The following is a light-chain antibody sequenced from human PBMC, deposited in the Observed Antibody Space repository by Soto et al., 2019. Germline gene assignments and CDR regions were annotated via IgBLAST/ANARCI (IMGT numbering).Light chain of an antibody. V-gene: IGKV3-20*01. J-gene: IGKJ1*01. CDR2: GAF. CDR1: QGVRNY. CDR3: QQYGSSYPWT. Sequence: EVVLTQSPGTLSLSPGERATVSCRASQGVRNYLAWYQQKPGQAPRFLIYGAFSRATGIPDRFSGSGSGTDFTLTISRLEPEDFAVYYCQQYGSSYPWTFGQGTKVDIK.